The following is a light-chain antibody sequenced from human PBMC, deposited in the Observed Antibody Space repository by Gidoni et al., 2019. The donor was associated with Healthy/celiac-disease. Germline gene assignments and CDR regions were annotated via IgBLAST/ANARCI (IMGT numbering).Light chain of an antibody. CDR3: QAWDSSTYV. CDR1: KLGDKY. Sequence: SYELTQPFSVSVSPGQTASITCSGDKLGDKYACWYQQKPGQSPVLIIYQDSKRPSGIPGRFSGSNSGNTATLTVSGTQAMDEADYYCQAWDSSTYVFGTGTKVTVL. J-gene: IGLJ1*01. CDR2: QDS. V-gene: IGLV3-1*01.